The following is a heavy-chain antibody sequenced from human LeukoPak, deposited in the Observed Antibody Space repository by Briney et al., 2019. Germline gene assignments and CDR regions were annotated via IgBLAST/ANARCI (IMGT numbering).Heavy chain of an antibody. CDR1: GGSISSGGYY. CDR2: IYHSGST. Sequence: SETLSLTCTVSGGSISSGGYYWSWIRQPPGKGLEWIGYIYHSGSTYYNPSLKSRVTISVDRSKNQFSLRLSSVTAADTAVYYCARDWEWLVRAFDIWGQGTMVTVSS. CDR3: ARDWEWLVRAFDI. J-gene: IGHJ3*02. D-gene: IGHD6-19*01. V-gene: IGHV4-30-2*01.